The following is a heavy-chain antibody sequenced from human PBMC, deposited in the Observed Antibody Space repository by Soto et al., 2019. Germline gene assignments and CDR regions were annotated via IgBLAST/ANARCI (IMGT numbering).Heavy chain of an antibody. Sequence: GESLKISCKGSGYSFTSYWISWVRQMPGKGLEWMGRIDPSDSYTNYSPSFQGHVTISADKSISTAYLQWSSLKASDTAMYYCARHGKDIVVVPAAILGYWGQGTLVTVSS. D-gene: IGHD2-2*01. CDR1: GYSFTSYW. CDR3: ARHGKDIVVVPAAILGY. CDR2: IDPSDSYT. J-gene: IGHJ4*02. V-gene: IGHV5-10-1*01.